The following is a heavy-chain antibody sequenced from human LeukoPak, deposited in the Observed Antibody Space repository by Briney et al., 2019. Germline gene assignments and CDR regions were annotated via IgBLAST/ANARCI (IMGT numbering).Heavy chain of an antibody. V-gene: IGHV3-9*03. CDR1: GFTFDDYA. CDR3: AALAAAGSDAFDI. CDR2: INRDSSRT. J-gene: IGHJ3*02. D-gene: IGHD6-13*01. Sequence: QSGGSLRLSCAASGFTFDDYAMHWVRQAPGKGLEWVSTINRDSSRTDYADSVKGRFTISRDNAKNSLYLQMNSLRTEDMALYYCAALAAAGSDAFDIWGQGTMVTVSS.